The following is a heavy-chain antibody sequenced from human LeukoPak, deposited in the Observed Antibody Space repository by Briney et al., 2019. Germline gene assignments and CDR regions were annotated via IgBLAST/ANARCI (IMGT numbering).Heavy chain of an antibody. CDR1: GDAFSTYV. Sequence: SVNVSCKASGDAFSTYVFTWVRQAPGQGLEWMGRIIPIVNMVDYAEEFQGRVSITADKSTSTAYMEVSGLRSEDTAVYYCARRIGERFSAHEYFDSWGQGTQVTVSS. V-gene: IGHV1-69*04. CDR2: IIPIVNMV. CDR3: ARRIGERFSAHEYFDS. J-gene: IGHJ4*02. D-gene: IGHD5-12*01.